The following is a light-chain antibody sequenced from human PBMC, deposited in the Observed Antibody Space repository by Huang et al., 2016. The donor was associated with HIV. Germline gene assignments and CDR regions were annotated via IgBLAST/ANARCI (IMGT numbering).Light chain of an antibody. CDR3: QQYNSFPWT. CDR1: QRISTW. Sequence: DIQMTQSSSTLSASVGDRVTIACRASQRISTWLAWYQQKPGRDPNLLIYVASTLESGVPSRFSGGGSGTDFTLTISSLQPDDFATYYCQQYNSFPWTFGLGTKVEV. J-gene: IGKJ1*01. CDR2: VAS. V-gene: IGKV1-5*03.